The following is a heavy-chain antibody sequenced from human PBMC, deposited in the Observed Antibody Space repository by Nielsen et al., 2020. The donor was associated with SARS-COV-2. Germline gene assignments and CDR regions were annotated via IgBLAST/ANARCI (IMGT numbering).Heavy chain of an antibody. CDR1: GFTFSSYE. V-gene: IGHV3-48*03. CDR2: ISSSGSTI. CDR3: ARDDYGMDV. Sequence: GGSLRLSCAASGFTFSSYEMNWVRQAPGKGLEWVSYISSSGSTIYYADSVKGRFTISRDNAKNSLYLQMNSLRAEDTAAYYCARDDYGMDVWGQGTTVTVSS. J-gene: IGHJ6*02.